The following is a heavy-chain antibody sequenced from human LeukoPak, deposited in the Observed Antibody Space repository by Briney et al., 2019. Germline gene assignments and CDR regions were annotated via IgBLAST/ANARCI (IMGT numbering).Heavy chain of an antibody. CDR1: GGSFSGYY. D-gene: IGHD2-21*02. CDR2: INHSGST. J-gene: IGHJ6*03. V-gene: IGHV4-34*01. CDR3: ARSWVGDYYYYYYMDV. Sequence: SETLSLTCAVYGGSFSGYYWSWIRQPPGKGLEWIGEINHSGSTNYNPSLKSRVTISVDTSKNQFSLKLSSVTAADTAVYYCARSWVGDYYYYYYMDVWGKGTTVTASS.